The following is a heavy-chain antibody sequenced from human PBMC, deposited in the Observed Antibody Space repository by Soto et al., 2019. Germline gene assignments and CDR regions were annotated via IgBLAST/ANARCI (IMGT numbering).Heavy chain of an antibody. J-gene: IGHJ4*02. CDR2: IWHDGSNK. D-gene: IGHD1-1*01. Sequence: QVQLVESGGGVVQPGRSQRLSCAASGLTFNKYGMHWVRQAPGKGLEWVAVIWHDGSNKDYADSVKGRFTVSRDNSKSSLYLQMNSLRAEDTAVYYCATDPGNDEAIDYWGQGTLVTVSS. CDR1: GLTFNKYG. V-gene: IGHV3-33*01. CDR3: ATDPGNDEAIDY.